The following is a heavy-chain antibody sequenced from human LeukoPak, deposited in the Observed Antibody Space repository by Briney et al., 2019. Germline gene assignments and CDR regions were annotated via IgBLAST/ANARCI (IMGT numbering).Heavy chain of an antibody. CDR3: ARARWYYDSSGYSGKDYYFDY. CDR1: GFTFSTYT. J-gene: IGHJ4*02. D-gene: IGHD3-22*01. Sequence: GGSLRLSCAASGFTFSTYTMNWVRQAPGKGLEWVSSIISSSSYIYYADSVKGRFTISRENAKNSLYLQMKSLRAEDPAVYYCARARWYYDSSGYSGKDYYFDYWGQGTLVTVSS. V-gene: IGHV3-21*01. CDR2: IISSSSYI.